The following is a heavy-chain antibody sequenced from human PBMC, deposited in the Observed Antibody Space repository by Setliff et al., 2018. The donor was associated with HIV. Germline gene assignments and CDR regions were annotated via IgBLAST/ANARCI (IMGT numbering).Heavy chain of an antibody. CDR1: GFTFSTYW. D-gene: IGHD2-15*01. Sequence: GGSLRLSCAASGFTFSTYWMIWVRQAPGKGLEWVAKIKQDGSEQYCVDSVRGRFTLSRDNAKNTHYLQMTSLRPEDTAVYYCGVSGGSSPGYWGPGTLVTVSS. J-gene: IGHJ4*02. CDR3: GVSGGSSPGY. CDR2: IKQDGSEQ. V-gene: IGHV3-7*01.